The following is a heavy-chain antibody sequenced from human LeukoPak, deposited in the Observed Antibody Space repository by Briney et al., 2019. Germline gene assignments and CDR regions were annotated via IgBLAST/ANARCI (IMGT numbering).Heavy chain of an antibody. CDR1: GGSVTNGDYY. Sequence: SETLSLTCIVSGGSVTNGDYYWSWIRQPPGKGLEWIGYIYYSGSTYYNPSLKSRVNISVDTSKNQFSLKLSSVTAADTAVYYCARGAHYYDSSGSDYWGQGTLVTVSS. D-gene: IGHD3-22*01. V-gene: IGHV4-30-4*01. CDR2: IYYSGST. CDR3: ARGAHYYDSSGSDY. J-gene: IGHJ4*02.